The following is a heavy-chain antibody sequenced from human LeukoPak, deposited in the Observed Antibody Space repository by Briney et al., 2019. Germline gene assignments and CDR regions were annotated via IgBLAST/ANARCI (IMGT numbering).Heavy chain of an antibody. D-gene: IGHD2-15*01. J-gene: IGHJ4*02. CDR3: ARERGGQRSGQFDQ. V-gene: IGHV4-59*01. CDR1: GDSIRSSY. CDR2: IYYSGSA. Sequence: PSETLSLTCTVSGDSIRSSYWSWLRQPPGETLEWVGYIYYSGSANYNPSLKDRVSMSVDTSKNQLSLRLSSETAADTAVYYCARERGGQRSGQFDQWGQGILVTVSS.